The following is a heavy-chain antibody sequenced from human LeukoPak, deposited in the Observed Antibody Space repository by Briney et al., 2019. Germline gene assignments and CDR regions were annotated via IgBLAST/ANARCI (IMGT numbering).Heavy chain of an antibody. Sequence: GGSLRLTCAASGFTFSSYAMHWVRQAPGKGLEWVAVISYDGSNKYYADSVKGRFTISRDNSKNTLYLQMNSLRAEDTAVYYCARDGPDCSGGSCYSSGYFDYWGQGTLVTVSS. D-gene: IGHD2-15*01. V-gene: IGHV3-30-3*01. CDR1: GFTFSSYA. CDR3: ARDGPDCSGGSCYSSGYFDY. CDR2: ISYDGSNK. J-gene: IGHJ4*02.